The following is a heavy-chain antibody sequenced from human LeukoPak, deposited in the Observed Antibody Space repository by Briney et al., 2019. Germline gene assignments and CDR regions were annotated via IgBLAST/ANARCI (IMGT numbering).Heavy chain of an antibody. CDR2: INHSGST. J-gene: IGHJ5*02. D-gene: IGHD3-9*01. CDR1: GGSFSGYY. V-gene: IGHV4-34*01. Sequence: SETLSLTCAVYGGSFSGYYWSWIRQPPGKGLEWIGEINHSGSTNYNPSLKSRVTISVDTSKNQFSLKLSSVTAADTAVYYCARRVVPYDILTGYYTNNWFDPWGQGTLVTVSS. CDR3: ARRVVPYDILTGYYTNNWFDP.